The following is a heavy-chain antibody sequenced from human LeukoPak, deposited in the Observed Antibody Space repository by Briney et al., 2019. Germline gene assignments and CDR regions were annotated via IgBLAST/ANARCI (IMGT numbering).Heavy chain of an antibody. Sequence: GGSLRLSCTASGFTFGDYAMSWVRQAPGKGLEWVGFIRSKAYGGTTEYAASVKGRFTISRDDTKSIAYLQMNSLKTEDTAVYYCTTALTTGNYWGQGTLVTVSS. CDR2: IRSKAYGGTT. D-gene: IGHD1-14*01. CDR3: TTALTTGNY. V-gene: IGHV3-49*04. J-gene: IGHJ4*02. CDR1: GFTFGDYA.